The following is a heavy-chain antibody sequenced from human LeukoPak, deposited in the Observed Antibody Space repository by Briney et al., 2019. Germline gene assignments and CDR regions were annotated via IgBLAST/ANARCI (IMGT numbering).Heavy chain of an antibody. CDR1: GGSFSGYY. Sequence: SETLSLTCAVYGGSFSGYYWSWIRQPPGKGREWIGEINHSGSTNYNPSLKSRVTISVDTSKNQFSLKLSSVTAADTAVYYCARGGRARLDYWGQGTLVTVSS. CDR3: ARGGRARLDY. CDR2: INHSGST. J-gene: IGHJ4*02. V-gene: IGHV4-34*01. D-gene: IGHD1-26*01.